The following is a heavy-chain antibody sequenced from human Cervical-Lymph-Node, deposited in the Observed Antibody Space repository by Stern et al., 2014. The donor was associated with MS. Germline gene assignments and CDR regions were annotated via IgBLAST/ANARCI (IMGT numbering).Heavy chain of an antibody. J-gene: IGHJ4*02. Sequence: QVQLVQSGAEVKKPGASVKVSCKASGYTFTSYYIHWVRQAPGQGLECMGIINPSGGSTSYAQKFQGRLTMTRDTSTSTVYMELSSLRSEDTAVYYCARVAMPSLDYWGQGTLVTVSS. D-gene: IGHD2-2*01. CDR3: ARVAMPSLDY. V-gene: IGHV1-46*03. CDR2: INPSGGST. CDR1: GYTFTSYY.